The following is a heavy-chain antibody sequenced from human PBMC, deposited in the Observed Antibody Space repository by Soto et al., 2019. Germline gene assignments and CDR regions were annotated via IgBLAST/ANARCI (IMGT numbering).Heavy chain of an antibody. CDR1: GVSISSSSYC. V-gene: IGHV4-39*01. D-gene: IGHD1-1*01. Sequence: SETLSLTCTVSGVSISSSSYCWGWIRQPPGKGLEWIGSIYYSGSTYYNPSLKSRVTISVDTSKNQFSLKLSSVTAADTAVYYCARTTPPFDPWGQGTLVTVSS. CDR2: IYYSGST. CDR3: ARTTPPFDP. J-gene: IGHJ5*02.